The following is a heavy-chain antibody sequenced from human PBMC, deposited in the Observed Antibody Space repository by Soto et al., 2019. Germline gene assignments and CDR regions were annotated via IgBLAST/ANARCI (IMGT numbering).Heavy chain of an antibody. CDR3: ARGMDV. J-gene: IGHJ6*02. V-gene: IGHV1-69*13. Sequence: SVKVSCKAPVGTISIYAIICVRQAPGQGLEWMGGIIPIFGTANYAQKFQGRVTITADESTSTAYMELSSLRSEDTAVYYCARGMDVWVQGTTVTVSS. CDR2: IIPIFGTA. CDR1: VGTISIYA.